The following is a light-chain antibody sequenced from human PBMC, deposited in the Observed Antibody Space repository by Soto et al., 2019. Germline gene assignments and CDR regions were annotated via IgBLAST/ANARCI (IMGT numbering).Light chain of an antibody. CDR3: SSYACTNRG. V-gene: IGLV2-8*01. CDR1: SRDVGSYNY. J-gene: IGLJ1*01. Sequence: QFVLTPPRATAWTPGDAVTISCTGTSRDVGSYNYVSWYQQHPGKAPKLMIYEVYKRPSGVPDRFSGSKSGNTASLTVSGLQAEDEADYYCSSYACTNRGFGTGTKATVL. CDR2: EVY.